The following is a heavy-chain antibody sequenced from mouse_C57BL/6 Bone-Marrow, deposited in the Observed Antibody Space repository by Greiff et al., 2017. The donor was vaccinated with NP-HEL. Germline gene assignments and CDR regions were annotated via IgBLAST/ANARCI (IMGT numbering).Heavy chain of an antibody. CDR1: GFTFSSYG. Sequence: EVNVVESGGDLVKPGGSLKLSCAASGFTFSSYGMSWVRQTPDKRLEWVATISSGGSYTYYPDSVKGRFTISRENAKNTLYLHMSSLKYEDTTMYYCARLYSNREDYWGQGTTLTVSS. CDR2: ISSGGSYT. CDR3: ARLYSNREDY. V-gene: IGHV5-6*01. D-gene: IGHD2-5*01. J-gene: IGHJ2*01.